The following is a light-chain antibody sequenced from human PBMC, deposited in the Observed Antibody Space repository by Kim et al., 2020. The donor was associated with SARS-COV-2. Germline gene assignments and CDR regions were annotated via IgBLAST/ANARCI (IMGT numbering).Light chain of an antibody. J-gene: IGKJ2*01. CDR3: HQLNDYST. CDR2: ATS. Sequence: DIQLTQSPSFLSASLGDRVTITCRASQDISGYLDWYQQKPGKAPQLLIYATSTLHTGVPSRFTGSGSGTEFTLTIDSLQPEDFATYYCHQLNDYSTFGQGTKLEI. CDR1: QDISGY. V-gene: IGKV1-9*01.